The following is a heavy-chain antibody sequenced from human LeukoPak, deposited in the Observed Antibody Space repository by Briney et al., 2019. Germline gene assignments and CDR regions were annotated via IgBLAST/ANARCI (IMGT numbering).Heavy chain of an antibody. Sequence: GAPVTVSCKASGYTFTSYGISWVGQAPGQGREWIGWISAYNGNTNYAQKLQGRVTMTTDNSTSTAYMELRSLRSDDTAVDYCARVKRNVWTNYFDYWGQGTLVTVSS. CDR2: ISAYNGNT. CDR1: GYTFTSYG. D-gene: IGHD1-1*01. CDR3: ARVKRNVWTNYFDY. V-gene: IGHV1-18*01. J-gene: IGHJ4*02.